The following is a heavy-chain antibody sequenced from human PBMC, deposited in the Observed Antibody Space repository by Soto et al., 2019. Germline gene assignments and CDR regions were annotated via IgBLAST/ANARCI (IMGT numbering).Heavy chain of an antibody. CDR1: GYSFTSYW. J-gene: IGHJ6*03. Sequence: GESLKISCKGSGYSFTSYWIGWVRQMPGKGLEWMGIIYPGESDTRYSPSFQGQVTISADKSISTAYLQWSSLKASDTAMYYCARQDSSYYYYMDVWGKGTTVTVSS. CDR3: ARQDSSYYYYMDV. V-gene: IGHV5-51*01. D-gene: IGHD4-4*01. CDR2: IYPGESDT.